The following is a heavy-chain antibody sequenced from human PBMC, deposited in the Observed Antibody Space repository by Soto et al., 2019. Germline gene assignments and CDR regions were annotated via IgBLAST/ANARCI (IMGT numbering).Heavy chain of an antibody. Sequence: KPSETLSLTCAVSGYSISSGYYWGWIRQPPGKGLEWIGSIYHSGSTYYNPSLKSRVTISVDTSKNQFSLKLSSVTAADTAVYYCARGVATVTTRRANWFDPWGQGTLVTVSS. J-gene: IGHJ5*02. CDR3: ARGVATVTTRRANWFDP. V-gene: IGHV4-38-2*01. CDR2: IYHSGST. D-gene: IGHD4-17*01. CDR1: GYSISSGYY.